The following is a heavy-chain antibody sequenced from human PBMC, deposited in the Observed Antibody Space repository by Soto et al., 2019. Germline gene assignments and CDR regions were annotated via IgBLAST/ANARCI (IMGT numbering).Heavy chain of an antibody. J-gene: IGHJ4*02. CDR3: ARDRGSWGSYRYSDY. D-gene: IGHD3-16*02. CDR2: INSDGSST. Sequence: GGSLILSCAASGFTFSSYWMHWVRQAPGKGLVWVSRINSDGSSTSYADSVKGRFTISRDNAKNTLYLQMNSLRAEDTAVYYCARDRGSWGSYRYSDYWGQGTLVTVSS. CDR1: GFTFSSYW. V-gene: IGHV3-74*01.